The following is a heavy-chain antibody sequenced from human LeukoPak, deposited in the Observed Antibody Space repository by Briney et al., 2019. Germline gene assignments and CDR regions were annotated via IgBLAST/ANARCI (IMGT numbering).Heavy chain of an antibody. CDR3: ARDMTTVTADAFDT. V-gene: IGHV1-18*01. CDR2: ISAYNGNT. D-gene: IGHD4-17*01. Sequence: ASVKVSCKASGYTFTSYGISWVRQAPGQGLEWMGWISAYNGNTNYAQKLQGRVTMTTDTSTSTAYMELRSLRPDDTAVYYCARDMTTVTADAFDTWGQGTMVTVSS. CDR1: GYTFTSYG. J-gene: IGHJ3*02.